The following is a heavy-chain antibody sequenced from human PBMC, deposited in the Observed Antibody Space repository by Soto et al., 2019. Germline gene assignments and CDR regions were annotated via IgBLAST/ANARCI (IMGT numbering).Heavy chain of an antibody. Sequence: QVQLVQSGAEVKKPGASVKVSCKASGYTFTGYYMHWVRQAPGQGLEWMGWINPNSGGTNYAQKFQGRVTMTRDTSISTAYMELSRLRSDDTVVYYCAADIVVVPAAISGYYGMDVWGQGTTVTVSS. V-gene: IGHV1-2*02. CDR2: INPNSGGT. CDR3: AADIVVVPAAISGYYGMDV. CDR1: GYTFTGYY. J-gene: IGHJ6*02. D-gene: IGHD2-2*01.